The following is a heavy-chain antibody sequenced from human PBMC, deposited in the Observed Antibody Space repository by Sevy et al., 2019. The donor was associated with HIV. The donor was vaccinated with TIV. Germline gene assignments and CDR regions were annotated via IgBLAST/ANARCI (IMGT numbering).Heavy chain of an antibody. J-gene: IGHJ4*02. V-gene: IGHV3-7*01. CDR2: IKQDESEK. D-gene: IGHD3-22*01. CDR1: GFTFSRYW. CDR3: AKGEQVTMLVVFGGLYFDS. Sequence: GGSLRLSCAASGFTFSRYWMTWVRQAPGKGLEWVANIKQDESEKYYVDSVKGGFTISRDNAKNSLYLQMNGLRADNSAVSYCAKGEQVTMLVVFGGLYFDSWGQGTLVTVSS.